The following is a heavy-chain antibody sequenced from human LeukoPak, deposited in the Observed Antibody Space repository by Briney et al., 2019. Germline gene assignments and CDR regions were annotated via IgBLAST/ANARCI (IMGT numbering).Heavy chain of an antibody. J-gene: IGHJ6*02. D-gene: IGHD2-15*01. V-gene: IGHV3-11*01. Sequence: KPGGSLRLSCAASGFTFSDYYMSWIRQAPGKGLEWVSYISSSGSTIYYADSVKGRFTISRDNAKNSLYLQMNSLRADDTAVYYCARDLAVVAATPHYYYGMDVWGQGTTVTVSS. CDR2: ISSSGSTI. CDR3: ARDLAVVAATPHYYYGMDV. CDR1: GFTFSDYY.